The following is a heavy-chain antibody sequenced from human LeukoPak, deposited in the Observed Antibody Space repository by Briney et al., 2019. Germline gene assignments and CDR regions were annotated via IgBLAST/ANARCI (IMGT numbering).Heavy chain of an antibody. V-gene: IGHV4-34*01. CDR2: INHSGST. CDR3: ARGDTYYDLWSGYPNFGMDV. J-gene: IGHJ6*02. CDR1: GGSFSGYY. Sequence: SETLSLTCAVYGGSFSGYYWSWIRQPPGKGLEWIGEINHSGSTNYNPSLKSRVTISVDTSKNQFSLKLSSVTAADTAVYYCARGDTYYDLWSGYPNFGMDVWGQGTTVTVSS. D-gene: IGHD3-3*01.